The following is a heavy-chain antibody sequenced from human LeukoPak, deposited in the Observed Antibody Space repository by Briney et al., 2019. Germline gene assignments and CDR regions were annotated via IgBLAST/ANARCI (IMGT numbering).Heavy chain of an antibody. V-gene: IGHV1-46*01. D-gene: IGHD2-2*03. J-gene: IGHJ4*02. CDR1: GYTFTSYY. Sequence: ASVKVSCKASGYTFTSYYMHWMRQAPGQGLEWMGIINPSGGSTSYAQKFQGRVTMTRDMSTSTVYMELSSLRSEDTAVYYCVDRNWDYWGQGTLVTVSS. CDR3: VDRNWDY. CDR2: INPSGGST.